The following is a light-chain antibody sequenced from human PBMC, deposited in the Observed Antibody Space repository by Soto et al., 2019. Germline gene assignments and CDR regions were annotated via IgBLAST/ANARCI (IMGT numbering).Light chain of an antibody. V-gene: IGKV1-5*01. J-gene: IGKJ1*01. CDR2: DAS. CDR1: QSVSGW. Sequence: DIQXTXXPXXXXAXXXXGXTSTCRASQSVSGWLAWYQQKPGEAPKLLIYDASALPRGVPSRFSGSGSGTKFTLTIASLQPDDFATYYCQQYETFSGTFGPGSKVDVK. CDR3: QQYETFSGT.